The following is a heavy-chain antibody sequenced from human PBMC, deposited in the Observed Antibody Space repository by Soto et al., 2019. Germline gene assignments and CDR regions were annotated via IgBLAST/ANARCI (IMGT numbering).Heavy chain of an antibody. D-gene: IGHD3-10*01. CDR1: GYSFTSYW. Sequence: PGESLKISCKGSGYSFTSYWIGWVRQMPGKGLEWMGIIYPGDSDTRYSPSFQGQVTISADKSISTAYLQWSSLKASDTAMYYCARGKQGMVRGVTLFPLQVWFDPWGQGTLVTVSS. V-gene: IGHV5-51*01. CDR2: IYPGDSDT. J-gene: IGHJ5*02. CDR3: ARGKQGMVRGVTLFPLQVWFDP.